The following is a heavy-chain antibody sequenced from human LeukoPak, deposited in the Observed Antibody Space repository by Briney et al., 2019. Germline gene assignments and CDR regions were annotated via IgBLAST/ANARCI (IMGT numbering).Heavy chain of an antibody. D-gene: IGHD3-22*01. CDR1: GGSISSSSYY. CDR3: ARSPSSGYYYVYYYYGMAV. CDR2: IYYSGST. J-gene: IGHJ6*02. V-gene: IGHV4-39*01. Sequence: PSQTLSLTCTVSGGSISSSSYYWGWIRQPPGKGLEWIGSIYYSGSTYYNPSLKSRVTISVDTSKNQFSLKLSSVTAADTAVYYCARSPSSGYYYVYYYYGMAVWGQGTTVTVSS.